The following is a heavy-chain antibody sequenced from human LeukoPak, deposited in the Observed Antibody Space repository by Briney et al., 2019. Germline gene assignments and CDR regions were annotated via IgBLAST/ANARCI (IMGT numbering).Heavy chain of an antibody. Sequence: SETLSLTCTVSGGSISRYYWSWIRQPPGKGLEWIGYISDSGTTNYYPSLTSRVTISVDTSKSQFSLKLTSVTAADTAMYYCARLRSSWNYFDYWGQGTPVTVSS. CDR2: ISDSGTT. CDR1: GGSISRYY. J-gene: IGHJ4*02. D-gene: IGHD6-13*01. V-gene: IGHV4-59*12. CDR3: ARLRSSWNYFDY.